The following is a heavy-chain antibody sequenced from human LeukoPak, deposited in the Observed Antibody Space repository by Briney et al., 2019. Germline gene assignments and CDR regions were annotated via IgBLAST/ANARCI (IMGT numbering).Heavy chain of an antibody. Sequence: GGSLRLSCAASGFTFSSYAMHWVRQAPGKGLEWVAVISYDGSNKYYADSVKGRFTISRDNSKNTLYLQMNSLRAEDTAVYYCARERVTTVTVFDYWGQGTLVTVSS. CDR2: ISYDGSNK. CDR3: ARERVTTVTVFDY. D-gene: IGHD4-17*01. V-gene: IGHV3-30*14. CDR1: GFTFSSYA. J-gene: IGHJ4*02.